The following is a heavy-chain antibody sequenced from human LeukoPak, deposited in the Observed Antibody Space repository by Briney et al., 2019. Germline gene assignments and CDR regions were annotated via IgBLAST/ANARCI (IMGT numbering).Heavy chain of an antibody. CDR2: ISGSGSRT. D-gene: IGHD3-3*01. V-gene: IGHV3-23*01. CDR1: GFNATNYA. CDR3: AKRSSGPLNGQMDY. Sequence: PGGSLRLSCAASGFNATNYAMSWVRQAPGKGLEWVSGISGSGSRTFYADSVKGRLTVSRDNSKNTLSLQMNSLRAEDTAVYYCAKRSSGPLNGQMDYWGQGTLVTVSS. J-gene: IGHJ4*02.